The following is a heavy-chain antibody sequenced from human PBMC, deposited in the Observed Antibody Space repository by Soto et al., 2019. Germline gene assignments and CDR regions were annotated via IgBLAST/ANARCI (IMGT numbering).Heavy chain of an antibody. V-gene: IGHV4-59*08. J-gene: IGHJ4*02. Sequence: SRIRQPPGKGLEWIGYIYYSGSTNCNPSLKSRVTISVDTSKNQFSLKLSSVTAADTAVYYCARRYGSAIDYWGQGTLVTVSS. CDR3: ARRYGSAIDY. D-gene: IGHD1-26*01. CDR2: IYYSGST.